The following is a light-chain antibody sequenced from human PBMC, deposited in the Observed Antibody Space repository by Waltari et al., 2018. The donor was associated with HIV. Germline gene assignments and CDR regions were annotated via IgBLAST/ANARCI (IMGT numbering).Light chain of an antibody. CDR3: AAWDDSLSGYV. J-gene: IGLJ1*01. V-gene: IGLV1-44*01. CDR2: SNN. Sequence: QSVLTQPPSASGTPGQRVTIPCSGSSSNIGSNPVNWYQQVPGTAPKLLIYSNNQRPSGVPDRFSGSKSGTSASLAISGLQSEDEADYYCAAWDDSLSGYVFGTGTKVTVL. CDR1: SSNIGSNP.